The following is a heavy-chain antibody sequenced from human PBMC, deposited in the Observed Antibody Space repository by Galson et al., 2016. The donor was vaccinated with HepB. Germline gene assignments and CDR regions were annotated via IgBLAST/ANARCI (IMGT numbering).Heavy chain of an antibody. V-gene: IGHV4-34*01. J-gene: IGHJ6*02. CDR3: ARGRGTYGMDV. Sequence: SETLSLTCAVYGGSFSGYFWSWIRQPPGKGLEWIGEINIGGSTNYTPSLKSRVTISMDMSMKQFSLKMTSVTAADTAVYYCARGRGTYGMDVWGQGTTVTVSS. CDR1: GGSFSGYF. CDR2: INIGGST. D-gene: IGHD3-16*01.